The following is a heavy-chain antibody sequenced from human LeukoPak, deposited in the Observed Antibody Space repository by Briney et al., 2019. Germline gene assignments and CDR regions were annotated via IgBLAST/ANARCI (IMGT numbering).Heavy chain of an antibody. D-gene: IGHD5-24*01. Sequence: ASVKVSCKASGYTLTSYYLHWVRQAPGQGLEWMAIINPSGDTTSHAQKFQGRVTMTRDTSVSTVHMELSSLRSEDTAVYYCASVYKNGMDVWGQGTTVTVSS. CDR2: INPSGDTT. J-gene: IGHJ6*02. CDR3: ASVYKNGMDV. V-gene: IGHV1-46*01. CDR1: GYTLTSYY.